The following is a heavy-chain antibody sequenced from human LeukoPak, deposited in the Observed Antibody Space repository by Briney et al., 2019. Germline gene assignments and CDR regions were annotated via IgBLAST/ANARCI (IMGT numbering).Heavy chain of an antibody. CDR2: IKEDGSEK. CDR3: AREIWATGIGWFDP. Sequence: GGSLRLSCAASGFSISDYWMRWVRQAPGKGLEWVANIKEDGSEKNYVDSAKGRFTISRDNAKNSLYLQMNNLRAEDTAVYYCAREIWATGIGWFDPWGQGTVVTVSS. J-gene: IGHJ5*02. D-gene: IGHD3-16*01. CDR1: GFSISDYW. V-gene: IGHV3-7*01.